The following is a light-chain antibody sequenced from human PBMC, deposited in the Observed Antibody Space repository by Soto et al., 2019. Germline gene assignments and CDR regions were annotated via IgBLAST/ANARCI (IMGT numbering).Light chain of an antibody. CDR2: EDI. J-gene: IGLJ1*01. CDR1: SSYVGSYSL. Sequence: QSVLNQPASGSGSPGQSITISCTGNSSYVGSYSLLSWYQHHPGKAPKLIIYEDIKGPSGVSNRFSGSKSGNTASLRISGLQAEDEADYYCYTYAGGSTYLFGTGTKVTVL. CDR3: YTYAGGSTYL. V-gene: IGLV2-23*01.